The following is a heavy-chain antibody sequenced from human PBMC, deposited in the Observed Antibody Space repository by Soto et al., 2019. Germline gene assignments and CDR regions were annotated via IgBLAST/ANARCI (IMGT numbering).Heavy chain of an antibody. V-gene: IGHV4-30-2*01. D-gene: IGHD3-16*01. CDR2: IDHSGGT. CDR3: ARDSRRGEDLDY. J-gene: IGHJ4*02. Sequence: QLQLQESGSGLVKPSQTLSLTCAVSGDSISSGGDSWNWIRQPPGKGLEWIGYIDHSGGTDYNPSLKSRVTITVDSSTNQFSRKPSAVTAADSAVYCWARDSRRGEDLDYWGQGTLVTVSS. CDR1: GDSISSGGDS.